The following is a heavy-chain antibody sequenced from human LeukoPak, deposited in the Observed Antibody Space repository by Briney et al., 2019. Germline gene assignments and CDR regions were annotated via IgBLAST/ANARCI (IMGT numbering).Heavy chain of an antibody. CDR3: ARGKSPPVWAPSDY. J-gene: IGHJ4*02. CDR1: GYTFTSYG. Sequence: GASVKVSCKASGYTFTSYGISWVRQAPGQGLEWMGWISAYNGNTNYAQKLQGRVTTTTDTSTSTAYMELRSLRSDDTAVYYCARGKSPPVWAPSDYWGQGTLVTVSS. CDR2: ISAYNGNT. V-gene: IGHV1-18*01. D-gene: IGHD1-26*01.